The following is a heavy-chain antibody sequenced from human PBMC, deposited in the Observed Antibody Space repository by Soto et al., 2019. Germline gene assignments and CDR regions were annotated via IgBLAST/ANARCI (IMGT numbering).Heavy chain of an antibody. Sequence: PGGSLRLSCAASGFTFSGSAMHWVRQASGKGLEWVGRIRSKANSYATAYAASVKGRFTISRDDSKNTAYLQMNSLKTEDTAVTFCNSPPTYCVILTGYSDHDAFDIWGQGTMVTVSS. CDR1: GFTFSGSA. CDR2: IRSKANSYAT. CDR3: NSPPTYCVILTGYSDHDAFDI. V-gene: IGHV3-73*01. D-gene: IGHD3-9*01. J-gene: IGHJ3*02.